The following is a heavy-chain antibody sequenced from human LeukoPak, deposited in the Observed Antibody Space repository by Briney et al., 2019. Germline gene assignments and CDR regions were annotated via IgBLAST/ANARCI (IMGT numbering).Heavy chain of an antibody. Sequence: GGSLRLSCAASGFTVSSNYMSWVRQAPGKGLEWVSVIYSGGSTYYADSVKGRFTISRDNAKNSLALQMNSLRAEDTAVYYCARVRGSFSLDYWGQGTLVSVSS. CDR3: ARVRGSFSLDY. D-gene: IGHD1-26*01. J-gene: IGHJ4*02. CDR2: IYSGGST. CDR1: GFTVSSNY. V-gene: IGHV3-66*01.